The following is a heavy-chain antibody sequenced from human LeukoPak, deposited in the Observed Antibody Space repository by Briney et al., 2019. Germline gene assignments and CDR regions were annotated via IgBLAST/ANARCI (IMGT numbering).Heavy chain of an antibody. V-gene: IGHV4-39*01. J-gene: IGHJ4*02. D-gene: IGHD3-22*01. CDR2: IYYSGST. CDR3: ARRDDSSGYHKIFDY. Sequence: SETLSLTCTVSGGSISSSSYYWGWIRQPPGKGLEWIGSIYYSGSTYYNPSLKSRVTISVDTSKNQFYLKLSSLTAADTAVYYCARRDDSSGYHKIFDYWGPGTLVTVSS. CDR1: GGSISSSSYY.